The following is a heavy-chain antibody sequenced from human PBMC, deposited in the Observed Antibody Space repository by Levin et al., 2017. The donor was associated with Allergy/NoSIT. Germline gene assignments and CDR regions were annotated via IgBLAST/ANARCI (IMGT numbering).Heavy chain of an antibody. D-gene: IGHD6-6*01. J-gene: IGHJ5*02. Sequence: GESLKISCKASGYTFTNYHLHWVRQAPGRGLEWMAAINPSGGSTSYAQKFQGRVTMTSDTSTSTVHMELSSLRSEDTAVSYCASTKYSSSSDWFDLWGQGTLVTVSS. CDR3: ASTKYSSSSDWFDL. CDR2: INPSGGST. CDR1: GYTFTNYH. V-gene: IGHV1-46*01.